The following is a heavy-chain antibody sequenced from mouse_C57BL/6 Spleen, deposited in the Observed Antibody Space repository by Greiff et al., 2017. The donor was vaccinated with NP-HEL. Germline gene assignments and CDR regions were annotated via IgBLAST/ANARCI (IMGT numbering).Heavy chain of an antibody. CDR2: INPSSDYT. CDR1: GYTFTSYW. D-gene: IGHD1-1*01. J-gene: IGHJ3*01. Sequence: QVQLQQSGAELAKPGASVKLSCKASGYTFTSYWIHWVKQRPGQGLEWIGYINPSSDYTKYNQKFKDKATLTADKSSSTAYMQLNSLTYEGSAVYYCARGVGTWFAYWGQGTLVTVSA. V-gene: IGHV1-7*01. CDR3: ARGVGTWFAY.